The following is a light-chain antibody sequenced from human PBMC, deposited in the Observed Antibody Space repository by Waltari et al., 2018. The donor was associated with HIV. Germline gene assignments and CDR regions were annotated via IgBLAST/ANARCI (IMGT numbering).Light chain of an antibody. CDR3: AAYIGPWV. J-gene: IGLJ3*02. CDR1: SSEFRTYNY. V-gene: IGLV2-14*03. CDR2: DVT. Sequence: SALTQPASVSGSPGQSITISCTGASSEFRTYNYVSWYQHHPGKAPRLLIYDVTNRPSGVSHRFSGSKSGDTASLIISGLQAEDEADYFCAAYIGPWVFGGGTRLTV.